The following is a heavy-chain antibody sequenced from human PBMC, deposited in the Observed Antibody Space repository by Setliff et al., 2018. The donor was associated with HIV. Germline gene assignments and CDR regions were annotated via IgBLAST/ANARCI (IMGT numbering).Heavy chain of an antibody. CDR1: GFTFSSFE. CDR2: ISGSGGST. V-gene: IGHV3-23*01. D-gene: IGHD3-3*01. Sequence: GSLRLSCAASGFTFSSFEMNWVRQAPGKGLEWVSTISGSGGSTYYADSVKGRFTISRDNSKNTLYLQMNSLRAEDTAVYFCARGLGALEWEKRDGDAFDIWGQGTMVTVSS. J-gene: IGHJ3*02. CDR3: ARGLGALEWEKRDGDAFDI.